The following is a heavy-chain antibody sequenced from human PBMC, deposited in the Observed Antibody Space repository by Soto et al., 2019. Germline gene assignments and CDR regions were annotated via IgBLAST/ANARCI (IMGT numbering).Heavy chain of an antibody. J-gene: IGHJ5*01. CDR1: GDSISTVDYF. D-gene: IGHD2-15*01. Sequence: LSLTCSVSGDSISTVDYFWAWIRQPPGQALEYIGYIYKSATTYYNPSFESRVAISLDTSKSQVSLNVTAVTAADTAVYFCARGRYCLTGRCFPNWFDSWGQGTLVTVSS. CDR2: IYKSATT. CDR3: ARGRYCLTGRCFPNWFDS. V-gene: IGHV4-30-4*01.